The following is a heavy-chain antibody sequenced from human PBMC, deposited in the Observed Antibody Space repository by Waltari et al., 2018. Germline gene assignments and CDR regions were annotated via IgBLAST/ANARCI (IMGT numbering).Heavy chain of an antibody. Sequence: QVQLQESGPGLVKPSQTLSLTCTFSGGSIRRGGYYWSWIRQHPGQGLEWIGYIYYSGSTYYNPSLKSRVTISVDTSKNQFSLKLSSVTAADTAVYYCARDRRRDYATPRAFDAFDIWGQGTMVTVSS. D-gene: IGHD4-17*01. CDR1: GGSIRRGGYY. J-gene: IGHJ3*02. CDR2: IYYSGST. V-gene: IGHV4-31*03. CDR3: ARDRRRDYATPRAFDAFDI.